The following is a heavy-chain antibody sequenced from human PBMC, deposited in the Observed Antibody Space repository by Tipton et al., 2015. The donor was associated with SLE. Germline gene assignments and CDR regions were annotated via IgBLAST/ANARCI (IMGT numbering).Heavy chain of an antibody. D-gene: IGHD3-22*01. CDR1: DGSLSNYY. V-gene: IGHV4-31*11. Sequence: TLSLTCAVHDGSLSNYYWSWIRQHPGKGLEWIGYVFSSGTTYYNPSLQGRLSMSLDTSKNQLSLQLSSVTSADTAVYYCARYFYDSSGVCLFDLWGQGTLVTVSS. J-gene: IGHJ4*02. CDR3: ARYFYDSSGVCLFDL. CDR2: VFSSGTT.